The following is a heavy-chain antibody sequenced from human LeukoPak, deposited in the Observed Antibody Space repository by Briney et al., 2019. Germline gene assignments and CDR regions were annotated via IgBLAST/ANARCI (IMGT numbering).Heavy chain of an antibody. CDR3: AREPNRQRNCGGDCYSPPFDY. D-gene: IGHD2-21*02. J-gene: IGHJ4*02. Sequence: ASVKVSCKASGYTFTGYYMHWVRQAPGQGLEWMGRINPNSGGTNYAQKFQGRVTMTRDTSISTAYMELSRLRSDDTAVYYCAREPNRQRNCGGDCYSPPFDYWGQGTLVTASS. V-gene: IGHV1-2*06. CDR2: INPNSGGT. CDR1: GYTFTGYY.